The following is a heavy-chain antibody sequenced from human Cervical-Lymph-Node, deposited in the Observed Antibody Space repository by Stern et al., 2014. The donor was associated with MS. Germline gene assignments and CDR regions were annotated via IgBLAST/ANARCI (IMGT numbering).Heavy chain of an antibody. D-gene: IGHD3-22*01. CDR3: AHRPAGYYDSSGYYRDY. CDR2: IYWDDDK. J-gene: IGHJ4*02. V-gene: IGHV2-5*02. Sequence: ESGPTLVKPTQTLTLTCTFSGFSLSTSGVGVGWIRQPPGKALEWLALIYWDDDKRYSPSLKSRLTITKDTSKNQEVLTMTNMDPVDTATYYCAHRPAGYYDSSGYYRDYWGQGTLVTVSS. CDR1: GFSLSTSGVG.